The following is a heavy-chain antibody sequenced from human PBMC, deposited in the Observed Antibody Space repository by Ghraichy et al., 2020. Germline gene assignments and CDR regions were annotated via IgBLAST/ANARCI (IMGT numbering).Heavy chain of an antibody. V-gene: IGHV3-23*01. CDR3: ANRMTTEDNSSGWYSPYWYFDL. Sequence: GGSLRLSCAASGFTFSSYAMSWVRQAPGKGLEWVSAISGSGGSTYYADSVKGRFTISRDNSKNTLYLQMNSLRAEDTAVYYCANRMTTEDNSSGWYSPYWYFDLWGRGTLVTVSS. CDR2: ISGSGGST. CDR1: GFTFSSYA. J-gene: IGHJ2*01. D-gene: IGHD6-19*01.